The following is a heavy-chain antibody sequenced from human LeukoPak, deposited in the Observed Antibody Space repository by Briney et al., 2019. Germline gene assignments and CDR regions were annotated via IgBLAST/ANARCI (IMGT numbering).Heavy chain of an antibody. CDR2: FYTSGST. Sequence: SETLSLTCTVSGGSISSGTYYWSWIRQPAGKGLEWIGRFYTSGSTNYNPSLKSRVTISVDTSKNQFSLKLSSVTAADTAVYYCARDIAAAGTFLDYWGQGTLVTVSS. D-gene: IGHD6-13*01. V-gene: IGHV4-61*02. J-gene: IGHJ4*02. CDR1: GGSISSGTYY. CDR3: ARDIAAAGTFLDY.